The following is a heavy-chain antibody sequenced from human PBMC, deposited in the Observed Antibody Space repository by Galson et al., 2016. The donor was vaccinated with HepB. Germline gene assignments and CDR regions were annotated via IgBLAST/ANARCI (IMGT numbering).Heavy chain of an antibody. CDR1: GFTFSSYG. V-gene: IGHV3-33*06. CDR3: AKDGILYSRVWWGGDY. J-gene: IGHJ4*02. D-gene: IGHD6-19*01. Sequence: SLRLSCAASGFTFSSYGMHRVRQAPGKGLEWVALIWYDGSNRFYADSVKGRFTISRDNSKNTLHLQMNSLRAEDTAVYYCAKDGILYSRVWWGGDYWGQGTLVTVSS. CDR2: IWYDGSNR.